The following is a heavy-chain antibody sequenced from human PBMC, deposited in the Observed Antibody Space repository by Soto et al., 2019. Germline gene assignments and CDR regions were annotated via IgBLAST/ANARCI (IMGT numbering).Heavy chain of an antibody. CDR2: ISSSGSTI. CDR1: GFTFSSYE. J-gene: IGHJ4*02. D-gene: IGHD6-19*01. Sequence: EVQLVESGGGLVQPGGSLRLSCAASGFTFSSYEMNWVRQAPGKGLEWVSYISSSGSTIYYADYVKGRFTISRDNAKNSLYLQMNSLRDEDTAVYYCARGGWLVGVRYYFDYWGQGTLVTVSS. CDR3: ARGGWLVGVRYYFDY. V-gene: IGHV3-48*03.